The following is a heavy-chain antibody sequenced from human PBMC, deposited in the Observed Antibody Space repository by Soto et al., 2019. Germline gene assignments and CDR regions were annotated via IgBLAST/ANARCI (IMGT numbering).Heavy chain of an antibody. J-gene: IGHJ4*02. D-gene: IGHD2-15*01. CDR3: ATQPQAAYCSGGSCPKPLLRELGY. CDR2: IYPGDSDT. CDR1: GYSFTTYW. V-gene: IGHV5-51*01. Sequence: GESLKISCKGSGYSFTTYWIGWVRQMPGKGLEWMGIIYPGDSDTRYSPSFQGQVTISADKSISTAYLQWSSLKASDTAMYYCATQPQAAYCSGGSCPKPLLRELGYWGQGTLVTVSS.